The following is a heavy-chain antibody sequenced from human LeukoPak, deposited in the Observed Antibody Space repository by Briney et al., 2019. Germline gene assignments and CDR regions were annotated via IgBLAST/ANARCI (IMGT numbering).Heavy chain of an antibody. Sequence: PSETLSLTCAVSGYSISSGYYWVWVRQPPGKGLDWIGSVNHNGVTYYNPSLKSRVTISVDTPKNHFSLKLSSVTAADTAVYYCASKAVAGTTYYFDYWGQGTLVTVSS. CDR3: ASKAVAGTTYYFDY. J-gene: IGHJ4*02. CDR2: VNHNGVT. CDR1: GYSISSGYY. D-gene: IGHD6-19*01. V-gene: IGHV4-38-2*01.